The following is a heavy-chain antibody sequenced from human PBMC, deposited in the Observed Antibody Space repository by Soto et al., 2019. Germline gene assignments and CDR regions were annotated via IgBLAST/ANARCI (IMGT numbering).Heavy chain of an antibody. CDR1: GYCISSGSY. V-gene: IGHV4-38-2*02. D-gene: IGHD6-19*01. Sequence: SETLSLTCTVSGYCISSGSYWGCIRQPPGKGPEWIASIYHGGTTFYNPSLKSRVTVSVDKSNNQFSLKLRSVTAADTAVYYYANSHVMVVAGSTLDYWGHGTLVTVSS. CDR3: ANSHVMVVAGSTLDY. J-gene: IGHJ4*01. CDR2: IYHGGTT.